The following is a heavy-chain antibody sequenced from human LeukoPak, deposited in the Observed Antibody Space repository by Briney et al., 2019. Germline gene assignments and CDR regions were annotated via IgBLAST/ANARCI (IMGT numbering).Heavy chain of an antibody. CDR3: ARASEVAAAGTDV. V-gene: IGHV4-59*12. CDR2: IYYSGSP. Sequence: SETLSLTCSVSGGSLSDYYWSWIRQPPGKGLEWIGCIYYSGSPNYNPSLKSRVTISVDSSKNQSSLKLSSVTAADTAVYYCARASEVAAAGTDVWGQGTLVTVPS. J-gene: IGHJ4*02. CDR1: GGSLSDYY. D-gene: IGHD6-13*01.